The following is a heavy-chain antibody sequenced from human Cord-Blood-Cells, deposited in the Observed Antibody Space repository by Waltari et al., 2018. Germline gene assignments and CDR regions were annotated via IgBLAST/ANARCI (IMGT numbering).Heavy chain of an antibody. Sequence: EVQLVESGGGLVQPGGSLRLSCAASGFTFSSYWMSWVRQAPGKGLEWVANIKQDGREKYYGDSVKGRYTISRDNAKNSLYLQMNSLRAEDTAVYYCARDCPADLWELLDYWGQGTLVTVSS. V-gene: IGHV3-7*01. J-gene: IGHJ4*02. CDR1: GFTFSSYW. CDR2: IKQDGREK. D-gene: IGHD1-26*01. CDR3: ARDCPADLWELLDY.